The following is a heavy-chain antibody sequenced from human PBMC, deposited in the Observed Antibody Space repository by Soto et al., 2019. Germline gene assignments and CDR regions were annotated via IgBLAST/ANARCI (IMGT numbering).Heavy chain of an antibody. D-gene: IGHD3-10*01. Sequence: QVQLQESGPGLVKPSQTLSLTCTVSGGSITSGGYCWTWIRQHPVKGLEWMGHIYYSGSTSYNPSLKSRVTISIXXSXXXXXXXXXSXXXXXXXXXXXARDGDYXGSXSPPLLSKWGQGTLVTVSS. V-gene: IGHV4-31*03. J-gene: IGHJ4*02. CDR1: GGSITSGGYC. CDR2: IYYSGST. CDR3: XARDGDYXGSXSPPLLSK.